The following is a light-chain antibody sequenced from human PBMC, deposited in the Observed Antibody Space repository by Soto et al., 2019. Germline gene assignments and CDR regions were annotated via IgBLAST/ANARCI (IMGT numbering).Light chain of an antibody. V-gene: IGLV1-40*01. J-gene: IGLJ1*01. CDR1: RSNIGAGYE. Sequence: QSVLTKPPSVSGAPGQRVTISCTGSRSNIGAGYEVHWYQQLPGTAPKLLIYGNNNRPSGVPDRFSGSKSGTSASLAITGLQAEDEADYYCQSYDSSLSALYVFGTGTKVTVL. CDR2: GNN. CDR3: QSYDSSLSALYV.